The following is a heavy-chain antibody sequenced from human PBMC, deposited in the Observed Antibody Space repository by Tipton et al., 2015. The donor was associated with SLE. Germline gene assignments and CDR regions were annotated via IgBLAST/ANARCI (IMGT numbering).Heavy chain of an antibody. CDR1: GGSFSGYY. CDR3: ARMIVVVDYYGMDV. V-gene: IGHV4-34*01. CDR2: LNHSGST. D-gene: IGHD3-22*01. J-gene: IGHJ6*02. Sequence: LRLSCAVYGGSFSGYYWSWIRQPPGKGLEWIGELNHSGSTNYNPSLKSRVTISVDTSKNQFSLKLSSVTAADTAVYYCARMIVVVDYYGMDVWGQGTTVTVSS.